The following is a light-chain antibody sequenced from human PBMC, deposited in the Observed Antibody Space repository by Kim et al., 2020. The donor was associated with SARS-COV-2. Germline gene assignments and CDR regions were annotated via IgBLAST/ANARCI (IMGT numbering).Light chain of an antibody. CDR3: QQYENWPPVT. J-gene: IGKJ4*01. V-gene: IGKV3-15*01. CDR2: GAS. CDR1: QGVSGN. Sequence: EIVMTQSPATLSVSPGERVTLSCRASQGVSGNLAWYQQKPGQAPRLLIYGASTRATGIPARFSGSGSGTEFTLDISSLQSEDLAVYYCQQYENWPPVTFGGGTKVDIK.